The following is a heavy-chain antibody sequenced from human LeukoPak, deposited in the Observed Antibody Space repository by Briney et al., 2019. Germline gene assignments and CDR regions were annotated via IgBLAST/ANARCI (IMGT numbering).Heavy chain of an antibody. V-gene: IGHV3-21*01. CDR3: ARDRTAVKVLDY. Sequence: GGSLRLSCAASGFTFSTYSMNWVRQAPGKGLEWVSSICSSSSYIYYADSVMGRFTTSRDNAKNSLYLQMDSLRAEDTAVYYCARDRTAVKVLDYWGQGTLVTVSS. CDR1: GFTFSTYS. J-gene: IGHJ4*02. D-gene: IGHD4-11*01. CDR2: ICSSSSYI.